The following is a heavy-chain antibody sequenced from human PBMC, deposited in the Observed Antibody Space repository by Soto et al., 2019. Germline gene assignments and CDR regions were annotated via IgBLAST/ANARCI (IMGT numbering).Heavy chain of an antibody. V-gene: IGHV5-51*01. D-gene: IGHD3-9*01. J-gene: IGHJ6*02. CDR1: GYSFTSYW. CDR3: ARTDENYDILTGHYYYYYGMDV. Sequence: GESLKISCKGSGYSFTSYWIGWVRQMPGKGLEWMGIIYPGDSDTRYSPSFQGQVTISADKSISTAYLQWSSLKASDTAMYYCARTDENYDILTGHYYYYYGMDVWGQGTTVTVSS. CDR2: IYPGDSDT.